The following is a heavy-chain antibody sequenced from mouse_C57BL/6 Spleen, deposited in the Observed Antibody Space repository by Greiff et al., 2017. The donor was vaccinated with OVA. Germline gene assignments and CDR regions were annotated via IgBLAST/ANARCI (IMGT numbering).Heavy chain of an antibody. J-gene: IGHJ2*01. CDR3: ASELGRDFDY. V-gene: IGHV3-6*01. CDR1: GYSITSGYY. Sequence: EVQLKESGPGLVKPSQSLSLTCSVTGYSITSGYYWNWIRQFPGNKLEWMGYISYDGSNNYNPSLKNRISITRDTSKNQFFLKLNSVTTEDTATYYCASELGRDFDYWGQGTTLTVSS. CDR2: ISYDGSN. D-gene: IGHD4-1*01.